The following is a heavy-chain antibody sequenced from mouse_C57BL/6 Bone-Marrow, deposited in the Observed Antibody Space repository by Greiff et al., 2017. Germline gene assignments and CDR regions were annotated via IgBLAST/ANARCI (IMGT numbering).Heavy chain of an antibody. J-gene: IGHJ3*01. CDR1: GFSFNTYA. V-gene: IGHV10-1*01. Sequence: EVQVVESGGGLVQPKGSLKLSCAASGFSFNTYAMNWVRQAPGKGLEWVARIRSQSNNYATYYADSVKDRFTISRDDSESLLYLQMNNLKTEDTAMYYCVRQKYGSETWFAYWGQGTLVTVSA. D-gene: IGHD1-1*01. CDR2: IRSQSNNYAT. CDR3: VRQKYGSETWFAY.